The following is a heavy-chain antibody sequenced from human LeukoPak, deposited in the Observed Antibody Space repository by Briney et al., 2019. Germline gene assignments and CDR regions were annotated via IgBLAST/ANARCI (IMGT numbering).Heavy chain of an antibody. CDR3: AKDGGYYDFWSGYRFDP. V-gene: IGHV3-23*01. D-gene: IGHD3-3*01. J-gene: IGHJ5*02. Sequence: GGSLRLSCAASGFTFSSYAMSWVRQAPGKGLAWVSAISGSGASTYYADLVKGRFIISRDHSKNTLYLQMNSLRAEDTAVYYCAKDGGYYDFWSGYRFDPWGQGTLVTVSS. CDR2: ISGSGAST. CDR1: GFTFSSYA.